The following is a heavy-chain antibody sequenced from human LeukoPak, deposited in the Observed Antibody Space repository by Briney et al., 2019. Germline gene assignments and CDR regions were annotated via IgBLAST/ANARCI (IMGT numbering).Heavy chain of an antibody. CDR3: ARAPRRCSGGRCYSSTFDY. J-gene: IGHJ4*02. Sequence: GGSLRLSCAASGFTFSSYAMSWVRQAPGKGLEWVSAISGSGGSTYYADSVKGRFTISRDNAKNSLYLQMNSLRAEDTAVYYCARAPRRCSGGRCYSSTFDYWGQGTRVTVSS. V-gene: IGHV3-23*01. D-gene: IGHD2-15*01. CDR2: ISGSGGST. CDR1: GFTFSSYA.